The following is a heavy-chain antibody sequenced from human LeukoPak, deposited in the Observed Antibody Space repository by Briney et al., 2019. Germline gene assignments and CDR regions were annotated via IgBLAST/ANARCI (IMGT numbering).Heavy chain of an antibody. V-gene: IGHV3-21*06. J-gene: IGHJ4*02. CDR2: ITGSGPYM. CDR1: GFTFSTFA. Sequence: GGSLRLSCAASGFTFSTFAMHWVRLSPGKGLEWVSSITGSGPYMLYADSVKHRFTISRDNTKNLLYLEMNSLRAEDTAMYYCAKAGDYYDSSGYYYFDYWGQGTLVTVSS. D-gene: IGHD3-22*01. CDR3: AKAGDYYDSSGYYYFDY.